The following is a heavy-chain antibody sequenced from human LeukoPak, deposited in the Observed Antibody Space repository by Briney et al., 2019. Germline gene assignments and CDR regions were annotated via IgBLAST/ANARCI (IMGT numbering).Heavy chain of an antibody. CDR2: ISSSSSYI. J-gene: IGHJ3*02. CDR1: GFTFSSYS. CDR3: ARVGTDAFDI. Sequence: GGSLRLSCAPSGFTFSSYSMNWVRQAPGKGLEWVSSISSSSSYIYYADSVKGRFTISRDNAKNSLYLQMNSLRAEDTAVYYCARVGTDAFDIWGQGTMVTVSS. V-gene: IGHV3-21*01.